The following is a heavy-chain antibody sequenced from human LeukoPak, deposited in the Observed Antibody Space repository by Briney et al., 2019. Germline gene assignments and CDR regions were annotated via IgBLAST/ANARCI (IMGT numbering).Heavy chain of an antibody. CDR2: IYYSGST. J-gene: IGHJ6*02. Sequence: SETLSLTCTVSGGSISSSSYYWGWIRQPPGKGLEWIGSIYYSGSTYYNPSLKSRVTISVDTSKNQFSPKLSSVTAADTAVYYCARDPGHYGMDVWGQGTTVTVSS. D-gene: IGHD1-14*01. CDR1: GGSISSSSYY. V-gene: IGHV4-39*07. CDR3: ARDPGHYGMDV.